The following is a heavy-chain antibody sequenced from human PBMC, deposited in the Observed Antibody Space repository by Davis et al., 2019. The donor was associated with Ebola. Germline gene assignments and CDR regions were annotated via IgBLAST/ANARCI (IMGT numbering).Heavy chain of an antibody. CDR3: ARDPVPNEPYYGMDV. V-gene: IGHV3-30-3*01. CDR2: ISYDGSNK. CDR1: GFTFSSYA. J-gene: IGHJ6*04. D-gene: IGHD2-2*01. Sequence: GESLKISCAASGFTFSSYAMNWVRQAPGKGLEWVAVISYDGSNKYYADSVKGRFTISRDNSKNTVYLQMDSLRAEDTAVFYCARDPVPNEPYYGMDVWGKGTTVTVSS.